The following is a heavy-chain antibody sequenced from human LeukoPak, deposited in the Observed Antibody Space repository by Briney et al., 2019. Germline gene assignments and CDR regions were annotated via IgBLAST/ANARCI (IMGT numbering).Heavy chain of an antibody. CDR3: ARTRGHYFDY. J-gene: IGHJ4*02. Sequence: GPSVKVSCTASGYSFTNYYMHWVRQAPGQGHEWMGMINPSGGSTTYAQKFQGRVTMTRDMSTSTVYMELSSLTSEDPAVYYCARTRGHYFDYWGQGTLVTVSS. V-gene: IGHV1-46*01. CDR2: INPSGGST. CDR1: GYSFTNYY.